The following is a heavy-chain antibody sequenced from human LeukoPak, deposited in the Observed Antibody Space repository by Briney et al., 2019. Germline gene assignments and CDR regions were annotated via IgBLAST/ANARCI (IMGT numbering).Heavy chain of an antibody. CDR3: AKVSTPYSSGWRQFEY. Sequence: GGSLRLSCAASGFPFSDYDMHWVRQAPGKGLEWVAVISFDGSIKYYADSVKGRFTISRDNSKNTLYLQMNSLKPEDTAVFYCAKVSTPYSSGWRQFEYWGQGTLVTVSS. V-gene: IGHV3-30*18. D-gene: IGHD6-19*01. CDR2: ISFDGSIK. CDR1: GFPFSDYD. J-gene: IGHJ4*02.